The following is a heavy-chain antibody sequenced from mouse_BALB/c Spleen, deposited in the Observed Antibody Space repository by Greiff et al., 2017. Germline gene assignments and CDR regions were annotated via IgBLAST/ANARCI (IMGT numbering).Heavy chain of an antibody. D-gene: IGHD2-10*01. CDR3: ARAYYGNHWYFDV. CDR1: GFSLTGYG. J-gene: IGHJ1*01. Sequence: QVQLKESGPGLVAPSQSLSITCTVSGFSLTGYGVNWVRQPPGKGLEWLGMIWGDGSTDYNSALKSRLSISKDNSKSQVFLKMNSLQTDDTARYYCARAYYGNHWYFDVWGAGTTVTVSS. CDR2: IWGDGST. V-gene: IGHV2-6-7*01.